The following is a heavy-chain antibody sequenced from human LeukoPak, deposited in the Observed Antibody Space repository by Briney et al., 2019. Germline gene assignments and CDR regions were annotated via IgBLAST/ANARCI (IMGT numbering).Heavy chain of an antibody. Sequence: PGGSLRLSCAASEFTFSSYGMHWVRQAPGKGLEWVAIISYDGSNKYYADSVKGRFTISRDNSKKTLFLQMNSLRAEDTAVYYCAKDLAPAAYWGQGTLVTVSS. V-gene: IGHV3-30*18. CDR1: EFTFSSYG. D-gene: IGHD2-2*01. J-gene: IGHJ4*02. CDR2: ISYDGSNK. CDR3: AKDLAPAAY.